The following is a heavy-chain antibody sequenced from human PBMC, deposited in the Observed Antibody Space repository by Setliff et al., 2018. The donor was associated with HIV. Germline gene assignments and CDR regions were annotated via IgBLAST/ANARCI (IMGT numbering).Heavy chain of an antibody. V-gene: IGHV4-59*08. D-gene: IGHD3-10*01. CDR1: GGSITSYY. CDR2: VFDSGTT. J-gene: IGHJ4*02. Sequence: SETLSLTCTVSGGSITSYYWNWIRQYPGKGLEWIGYVFDSGTTKYNTSVTSRVTISVDASKNQFFLQLISVTAADTAVYYCARQGGYNSPLMVWGQGKLVTVSS. CDR3: ARQGGYNSPLMV.